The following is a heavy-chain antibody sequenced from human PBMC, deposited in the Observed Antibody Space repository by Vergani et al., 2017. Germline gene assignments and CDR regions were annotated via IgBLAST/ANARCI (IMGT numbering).Heavy chain of an antibody. V-gene: IGHV3-23*01. CDR3: AKVVLGELWGAFDL. CDR1: EFTFSNYA. CDR2: SSGSGVSA. J-gene: IGHJ3*01. D-gene: IGHD3-10*01. Sequence: EVPLLESGGGLVQPGGSLRLTCSASEFTFSNYAMNWVRQAPGKGLEWVSGSSGSGVSAYYTDSVKGRFTISRDNSKNMLFLQMNNLRTEDTAIYYCAKVVLGELWGAFDLWGQGTMVTVSS.